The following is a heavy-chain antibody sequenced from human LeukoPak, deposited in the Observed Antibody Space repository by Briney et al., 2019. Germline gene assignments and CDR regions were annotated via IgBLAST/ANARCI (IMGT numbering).Heavy chain of an antibody. CDR2: INHSGST. D-gene: IGHD3-22*01. CDR1: GGSFSGYY. V-gene: IGHV4-34*01. CDR3: ARLAYSSGYYYVGVTDY. J-gene: IGHJ4*02. Sequence: PSGTLSLTCAVYGGSFSGYYWSWIRQPPGKGLEWIGEINHSGSTNYNPSLKSRVTISVDTSKNQFSLKLSSVTAADTAVYYCARLAYSSGYYYVGVTDYWGQGTLVTVSS.